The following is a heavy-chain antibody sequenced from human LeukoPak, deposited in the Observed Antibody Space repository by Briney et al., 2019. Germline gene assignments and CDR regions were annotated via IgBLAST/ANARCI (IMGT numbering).Heavy chain of an antibody. V-gene: IGHV3-7*01. CDR1: GFTFSSSW. J-gene: IGHJ4*02. CDR3: ARGTLNIPGEHGAFDY. CDR2: INQDGSKQ. Sequence: GGSLRLSCSASGFTFSSSWMNWVRQAPGKGLEWVANINQDGSKQNYVDSVKGRFTVSRDNAQNSLYLQMHSLRAEDTAVYYCARGTLNIPGEHGAFDYWGQGTLVTVSS. D-gene: IGHD1-14*01.